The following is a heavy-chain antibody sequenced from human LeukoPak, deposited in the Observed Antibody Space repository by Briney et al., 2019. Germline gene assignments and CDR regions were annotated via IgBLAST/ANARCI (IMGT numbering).Heavy chain of an antibody. V-gene: IGHV3-30*18. CDR1: GFTFSSYG. J-gene: IGHJ4*02. D-gene: IGHD2-15*01. CDR3: AKDGGRKVVDY. Sequence: GGSLRLSCAASGFTFSSYGMHWVRQAPGKGLEWVAVISYDGSNKYYADSVKGRFTISRDNSKNTLYLQMNSLRAEDTAVYYCAKDGGRKVVDYWGQGTLVTVSS. CDR2: ISYDGSNK.